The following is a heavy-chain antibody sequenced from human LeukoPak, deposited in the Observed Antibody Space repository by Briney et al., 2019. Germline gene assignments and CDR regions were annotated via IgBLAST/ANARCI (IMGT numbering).Heavy chain of an antibody. V-gene: IGHV1-18*01. Sequence: ASVKVSCKASGYTFTSYGITWVRQAPGQGLAWMGWISAYNGNTNYAQKFQGRLTMTTDTSTNTAYMELRSLRPDDTAVYYCARDFFHGHCSGLTCFLLDSWGQGSLVTVSS. CDR3: ARDFFHGHCSGLTCFLLDS. J-gene: IGHJ4*02. CDR2: ISAYNGNT. CDR1: GYTFTSYG. D-gene: IGHD2-15*01.